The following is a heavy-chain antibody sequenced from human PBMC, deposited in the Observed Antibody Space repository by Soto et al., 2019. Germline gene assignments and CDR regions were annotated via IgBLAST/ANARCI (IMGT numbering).Heavy chain of an antibody. CDR3: AKGNKPRGSYYFDF. CDR2: ISVGSGSI. V-gene: IGHV3-23*01. Sequence: GGSLRLSCEASGFTFSSYAMSWVRQTPGKGLEWVSGISVGSGSIFYADSVQGRFTISRDNSKNTLYLQMNSLRVEDTAVYYCAKGNKPRGSYYFDFWGQGTLVTVSS. J-gene: IGHJ4*02. CDR1: GFTFSSYA.